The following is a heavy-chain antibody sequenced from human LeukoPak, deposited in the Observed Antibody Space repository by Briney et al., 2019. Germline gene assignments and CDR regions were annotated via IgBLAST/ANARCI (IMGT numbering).Heavy chain of an antibody. V-gene: IGHV4-59*01. CDR2: ISHSGST. CDR1: GGSISSYY. Sequence: SETLSLTCTVSGGSISSYYWSWIRQPPGKGLEWIGYISHSGSTKYNPSLKSRVTISIDTSKNQFSLEVRSVTAADTAVYYCARSYGSGSYFDSWGQGTLVTVSS. CDR3: ARSYGSGSYFDS. J-gene: IGHJ4*02. D-gene: IGHD3-10*01.